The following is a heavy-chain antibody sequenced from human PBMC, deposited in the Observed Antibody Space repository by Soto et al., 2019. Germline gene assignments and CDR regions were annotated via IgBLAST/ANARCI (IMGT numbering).Heavy chain of an antibody. Sequence: QTQLVQSGPEVKKPGTSVRVSCKASTFTFTNSAVQWVRQARGQRLEWMGWIVVGSGHTKYAHNFQERVSITRDMSTGTAYMELTSLRSEDTAVYFRATHREGAIYYFDYWGQGTLVTVAS. CDR2: IVVGSGHT. V-gene: IGHV1-58*01. J-gene: IGHJ4*02. D-gene: IGHD1-26*01. CDR1: TFTFTNSA. CDR3: ATHREGAIYYFDY.